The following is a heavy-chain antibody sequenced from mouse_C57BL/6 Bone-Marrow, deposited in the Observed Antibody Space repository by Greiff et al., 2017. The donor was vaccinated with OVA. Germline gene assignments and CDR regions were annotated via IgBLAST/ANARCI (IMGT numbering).Heavy chain of an antibody. D-gene: IGHD2-2*01. CDR1: GYTFTDYY. V-gene: IGHV1-75*01. Sequence: VNLVESGPELVKPGASVKISCKASGYTFTDYYINWVKQRPGQGLEWIGWIFPGSGSTYYNEKFKGKATLTVDKSSSTAYMLLSSLTSEDSAVYFCARRESTMVTTFGFYFDYWGQGTTLTVSS. CDR2: IFPGSGST. CDR3: ARRESTMVTTFGFYFDY. J-gene: IGHJ2*01.